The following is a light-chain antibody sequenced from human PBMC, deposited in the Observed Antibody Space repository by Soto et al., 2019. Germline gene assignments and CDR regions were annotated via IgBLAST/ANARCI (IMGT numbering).Light chain of an antibody. CDR3: QHYNSWPLT. Sequence: ETVMTQSPASLSVSPGERATLSCRASHSVSNNLAWYQQKPGQAPRLPIYHASTRAPGIPARFSGSGSGTELTLTISSVQSEDSAVYYCQHYNSWPLTFGGGTKVEIK. CDR2: HAS. V-gene: IGKV3-15*01. J-gene: IGKJ4*01. CDR1: HSVSNN.